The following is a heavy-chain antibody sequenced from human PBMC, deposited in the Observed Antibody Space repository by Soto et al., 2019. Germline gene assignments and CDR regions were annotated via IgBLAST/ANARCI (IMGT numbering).Heavy chain of an antibody. CDR1: GFTFSSYA. V-gene: IGHV3-23*01. D-gene: IGHD2-21*02. J-gene: IGHJ6*02. Sequence: EVQLLESGGGLVQPGGSLRLSCAASGFTFSSYAMSWVRQAPGKGLEWVSAISGSGGSTYYADSVKGRFTISRDNSKNTLYLQMNSLRAADTAVYYCAKGSFRVSKNTGTPIWGYYYCMDVWGQGTTVTVSS. CDR2: ISGSGGST. CDR3: AKGSFRVSKNTGTPIWGYYYCMDV.